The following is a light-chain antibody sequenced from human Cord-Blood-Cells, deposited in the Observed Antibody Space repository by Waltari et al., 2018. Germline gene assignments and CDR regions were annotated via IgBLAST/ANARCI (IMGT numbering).Light chain of an antibody. CDR2: AAS. V-gene: IGKV1-39*01. J-gene: IGKJ3*01. CDR1: QSISSY. Sequence: DIQMTQSPYSLSASVGDRVTITCRASQSISSYLNWYQQKPGKDPKLLIYAASSLQSGVPSRFSGSGSGTDFTLTISSLQPEDFATYYCQQSYSTPFTFGPGTKVDIK. CDR3: QQSYSTPFT.